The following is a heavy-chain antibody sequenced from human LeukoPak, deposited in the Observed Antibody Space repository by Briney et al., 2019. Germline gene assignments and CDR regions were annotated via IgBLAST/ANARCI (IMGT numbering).Heavy chain of an antibody. CDR1: GFTVSSNY. Sequence: GGSLRLSCAASGFTVSSNYMSWVRQAPGKGLEWVSVIYSGGSTYYADSVKGRFTISRDNSKNTLYLQMNSLRAEDTAVYYCARDRIAARREEVRWFDPWGQGTLVTVSS. CDR2: IYSGGST. CDR3: ARDRIAARREEVRWFDP. D-gene: IGHD6-6*01. J-gene: IGHJ5*02. V-gene: IGHV3-66*02.